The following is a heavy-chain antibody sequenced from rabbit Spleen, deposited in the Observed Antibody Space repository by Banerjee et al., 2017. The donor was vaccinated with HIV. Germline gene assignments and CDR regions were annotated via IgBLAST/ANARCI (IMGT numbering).Heavy chain of an antibody. CDR1: GFTISSSKASGFTISSSYY. Sequence: QLEESGGGLVKPEGSLTLTCKASGFTISSSKASGFTISSSYYMCWVRQAPGKGLEWIGYIDPIFGSTYYASWVNGRFTISSHNAQNTLYLQLNSLTAADTATYFCARDQAGYAGYGYTWGLWGPGTLVTVS. CDR2: IDPIFGST. J-gene: IGHJ4*01. D-gene: IGHD6-1*01. CDR3: ARDQAGYAGYGYTWGL. V-gene: IGHV1S7*01.